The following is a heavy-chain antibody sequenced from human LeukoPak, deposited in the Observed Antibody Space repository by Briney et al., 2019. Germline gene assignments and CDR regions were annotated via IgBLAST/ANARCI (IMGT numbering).Heavy chain of an antibody. V-gene: IGHV4-59*08. D-gene: IGHD3-22*01. CDR2: IYYSGST. CDR1: GGSISSYY. J-gene: IGHJ3*02. Sequence: SETLSLTCTVSGGSISSYYRSWIRQPPGKGLEWIGYIYYSGSTNYNPSLKSRVTISVDTSKNQFSLKLSSVTAADTAVYYCAGAYYYDSSGIDAFDIWGQGTMVTVSS. CDR3: AGAYYYDSSGIDAFDI.